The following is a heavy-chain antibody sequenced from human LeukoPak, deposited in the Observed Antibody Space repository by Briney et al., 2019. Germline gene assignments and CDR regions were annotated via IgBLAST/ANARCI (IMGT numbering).Heavy chain of an antibody. CDR3: ARPYSSGRRGDDAFDI. CDR1: GGSISSYY. CDR2: IYYSGST. J-gene: IGHJ3*02. V-gene: IGHV4-59*08. Sequence: SETLSLTCAVSGGSISSYYWSWIRQPPGKGLEWIGYIYYSGSTNYNPSLKSRVTISVDTSKNQFSLKLSSVTAADTAVYYCARPYSSGRRGDDAFDIWGQGTMVTVSS. D-gene: IGHD6-19*01.